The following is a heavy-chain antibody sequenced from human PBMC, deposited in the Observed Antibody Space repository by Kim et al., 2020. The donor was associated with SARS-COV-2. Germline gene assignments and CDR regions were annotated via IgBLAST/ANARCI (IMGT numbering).Heavy chain of an antibody. CDR1: GFTVSSNY. D-gene: IGHD6-13*01. V-gene: IGHV3-53*01. CDR2: IYSGGST. CDR3: ARVFVLRAAAGLLRAEEYFQH. Sequence: GGSLRLSCAASGFTVSSNYMSWVRQAPGKGLEWVSVIYSGGSTYYADSVKGRFTISRDNSKNTLYLQMNSLIAEDTAVYYCARVFVLRAAAGLLRAEEYFQHWGQGTLVTVSS. J-gene: IGHJ1*01.